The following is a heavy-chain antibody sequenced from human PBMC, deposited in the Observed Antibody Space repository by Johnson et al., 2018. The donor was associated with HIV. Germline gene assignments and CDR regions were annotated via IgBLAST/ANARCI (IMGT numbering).Heavy chain of an antibody. CDR1: GFTFRSYA. J-gene: IGHJ3*02. V-gene: IGHV3-30*04. Sequence: QVQLVESGGGVVQPGRSLRLSCVASGFTFRSYAMHWVRQAPGKGLEWVAVISYDGSNKYYADSVKGRFTISRDNSKNTLYLQMNSLRAEDTAVYYCARGIAAAGSDAFDIWGQGTMVTVSS. CDR3: ARGIAAAGSDAFDI. CDR2: ISYDGSNK. D-gene: IGHD6-13*01.